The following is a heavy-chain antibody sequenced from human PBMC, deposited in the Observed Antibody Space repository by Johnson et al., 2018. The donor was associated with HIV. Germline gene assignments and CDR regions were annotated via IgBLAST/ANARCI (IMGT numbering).Heavy chain of an antibody. D-gene: IGHD3-9*01. CDR3: ATRKDILTGYDAFDT. CDR2: ISYDGSNK. CDR1: GFTFSSYD. J-gene: IGHJ3*02. Sequence: QVQLMESGGGVVQPGRSLRLSCAASGFTFSSYDMHWVRQAPGKGLEWVAVISYDGSNKYYADSVKGRFTISRDNSKNTLYLQMNSLRAEDTAVYYCATRKDILTGYDAFDTWGQGTMVTVSS. V-gene: IGHV3-30*04.